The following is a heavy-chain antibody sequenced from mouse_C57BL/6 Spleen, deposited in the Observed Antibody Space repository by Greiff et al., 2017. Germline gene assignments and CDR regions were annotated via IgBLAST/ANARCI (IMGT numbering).Heavy chain of an antibody. Sequence: QVQLQQSGAELARPGASVKLSCKASGYTFTSYGISWVKQRTGQGLEWIGEIYPRSGNTYYNEKVKGKATLTADKSSSTAYMELRSLTSEDSAVYFCAREGFYDYDGFAYWGQGTLVTVSA. D-gene: IGHD2-4*01. V-gene: IGHV1-81*01. J-gene: IGHJ3*01. CDR3: AREGFYDYDGFAY. CDR2: IYPRSGNT. CDR1: GYTFTSYG.